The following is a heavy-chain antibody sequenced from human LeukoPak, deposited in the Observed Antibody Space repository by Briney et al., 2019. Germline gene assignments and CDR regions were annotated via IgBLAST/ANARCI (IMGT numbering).Heavy chain of an antibody. J-gene: IGHJ5*02. V-gene: IGHV1-24*01. D-gene: IGHD3-22*01. CDR3: ATVFIYYDSSGRSWFDP. CDR2: FDPEDGET. Sequence: GASVKVSCKVSGYTLTELSMHWVRQAPGKGLEWKGGFDPEDGETIYAQKFQGRVTMTEDTSTDTAYMELSSLRSEDTAVYYCATVFIYYDSSGRSWFDPWGQGTLVTVSS. CDR1: GYTLTELS.